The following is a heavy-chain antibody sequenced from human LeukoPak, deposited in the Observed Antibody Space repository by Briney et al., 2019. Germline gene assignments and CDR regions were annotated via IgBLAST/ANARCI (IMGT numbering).Heavy chain of an antibody. CDR2: ISSSSSYI. Sequence: GGSLRLSCAASGFTFSSYSMNWARQAPGKGLEWVSSISSSSSYIYYADSVKGRFTISRDNAKNSLYLQMNSLRAEDTAVYYCARLFPNYGHDWFDPWGQGTLVTVSS. CDR1: GFTFSSYS. J-gene: IGHJ5*02. V-gene: IGHV3-21*01. CDR3: ARLFPNYGHDWFDP. D-gene: IGHD3-10*01.